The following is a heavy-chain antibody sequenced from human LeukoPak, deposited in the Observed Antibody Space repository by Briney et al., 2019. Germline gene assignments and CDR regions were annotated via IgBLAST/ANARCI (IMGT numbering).Heavy chain of an antibody. CDR3: ARHLYEFDY. CDR1: GGSISSYY. CDR2: IYTSGST. V-gene: IGHV4-4*09. J-gene: IGHJ4*02. D-gene: IGHD2-8*01. Sequence: SETLSLTCTVSGGSISSYYWSWIRQPPGKGLEWIGYIYTSGSTNYNPSLKSRVTISVDTSKNQFSLKLSSVTAADTAVYYCARHLYEFDYWGQGTLVTASS.